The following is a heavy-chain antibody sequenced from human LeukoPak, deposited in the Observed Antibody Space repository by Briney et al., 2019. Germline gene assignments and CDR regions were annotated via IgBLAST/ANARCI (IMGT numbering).Heavy chain of an antibody. J-gene: IGHJ4*02. CDR2: IKQDGSEK. CDR1: GFTFNSYW. Sequence: PGGSLRLSCAASGFTFNSYWMSWVRQAPGKGLEWVANIKQDGSEKYYVDSVKGRFTISRDNAKNSLYLQMNSLRAEDTAVYYCARDRSLASWGQGTLVTVSS. V-gene: IGHV3-7*01. CDR3: ARDRSLAS.